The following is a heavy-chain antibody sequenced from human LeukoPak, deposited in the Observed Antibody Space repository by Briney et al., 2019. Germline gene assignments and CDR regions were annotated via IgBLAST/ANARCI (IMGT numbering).Heavy chain of an antibody. CDR3: ARVGRIDY. CDR2: ISYDGSNK. D-gene: IGHD1-26*01. J-gene: IGHJ4*02. V-gene: IGHV3-30*12. Sequence: GGSLRLSCAVSGVTLSSYGVHWVRQTPGKGLEWVAFISYDGSNKYYADSVKGRFIISRDNSKNTLYLQMNSLRAEDTAVYYCARVGRIDYWGQGTLVTVSS. CDR1: GVTLSSYG.